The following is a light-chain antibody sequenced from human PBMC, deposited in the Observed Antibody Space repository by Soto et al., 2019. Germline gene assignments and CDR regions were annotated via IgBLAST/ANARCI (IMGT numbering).Light chain of an antibody. CDR1: QSVSSNF. Sequence: PGERATLSCRASQSVSSNFLAWYQQKPGQAPRLLIYGASSRATGIPDRFSGSGSGTDFTLTISRLEPEDFAVYYCQQYATSPALTFGGGTRLEIK. CDR3: QQYATSPALT. CDR2: GAS. V-gene: IGKV3-20*01. J-gene: IGKJ5*01.